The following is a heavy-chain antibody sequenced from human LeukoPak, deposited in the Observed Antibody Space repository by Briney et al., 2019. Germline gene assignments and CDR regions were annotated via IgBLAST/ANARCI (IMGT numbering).Heavy chain of an antibody. CDR1: GGSVINYY. V-gene: IGHV4-59*02. Sequence: SETLSLTCTLSGGSVINYYWNWIRQPPGKGLEWIGYIYHSGTTNYNPSLKSRVTISVDTSKNQFSLKLSSVTAADTAVYYCASSHGPMVWFYFQHWGQGTLVTVSS. D-gene: IGHD3-10*01. J-gene: IGHJ1*01. CDR3: ASSHGPMVWFYFQH. CDR2: IYHSGTT.